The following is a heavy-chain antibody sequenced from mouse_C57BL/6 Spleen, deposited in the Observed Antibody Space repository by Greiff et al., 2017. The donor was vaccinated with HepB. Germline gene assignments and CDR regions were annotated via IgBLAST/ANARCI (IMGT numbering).Heavy chain of an antibody. CDR1: GYTFTDYN. D-gene: IGHD2-4*01. CDR3: ARVYDYDWYFDV. CDR2: INPNNGGT. J-gene: IGHJ1*03. V-gene: IGHV1-22*01. Sequence: VQLQQSGPELVKPGASVKMSCKASGYTFTDYNMHWVKQSHGKSLEWIGYINPNNGGTSYNQKFKGKATLTVNKSSSTAYMELRSLTSEDSAVYYCARVYDYDWYFDVWGTGTTVTVSS.